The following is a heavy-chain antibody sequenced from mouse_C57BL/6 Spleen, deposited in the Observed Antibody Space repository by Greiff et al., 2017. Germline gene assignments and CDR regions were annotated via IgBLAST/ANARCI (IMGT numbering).Heavy chain of an antibody. J-gene: IGHJ3*01. V-gene: IGHV1-82*01. CDR3: ARGYDYDEAWFAY. CDR2: IYPGDGDT. D-gene: IGHD2-4*01. Sequence: VKLQESGPELVKPGASVKISCKASGYAFSSSWMNWVKQRPGKGLEWIGRIYPGDGDTNYNGKFKGKATLTAVKSSSTAYMQLSSLTSEDSAVYFCARGYDYDEAWFAYWGQGTLVTVSA. CDR1: GYAFSSSW.